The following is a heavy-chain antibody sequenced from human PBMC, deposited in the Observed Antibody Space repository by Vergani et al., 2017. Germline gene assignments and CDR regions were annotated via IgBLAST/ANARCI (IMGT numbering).Heavy chain of an antibody. CDR2: ISAYNGNT. J-gene: IGHJ3*02. CDR3: ARDRGSYGLDAFDI. D-gene: IGHD1-26*01. Sequence: QVQLVQSGAEVKKPGASVKVSCKASGYTFTSYGISWVRQVPGQGLEWMGGISAYNGNTNYAQKLQGRVNMTTDTSTSTAYMELRSLRSDDTAVYYCARDRGSYGLDAFDIWGQGTMVTVSS. V-gene: IGHV1-18*01. CDR1: GYTFTSYG.